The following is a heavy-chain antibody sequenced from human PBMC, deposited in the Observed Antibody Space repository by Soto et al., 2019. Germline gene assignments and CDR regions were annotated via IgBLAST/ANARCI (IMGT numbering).Heavy chain of an antibody. J-gene: IGHJ6*01. V-gene: IGHV1-69*01. CDR3: AGTREIPYYPGMDV. CDR2: IIPIFGSA. CDR1: GGTLSSYA. Sequence: QVQLVQSGAEVKKPGSSVKVSCKAPGGTLSSYAINWVRQAPGQGLEWMGGIIPIFGSANYAPKFQGRVTISADESTSTAYMGVSSLRSEDTAVYYCAGTREIPYYPGMDVWGQGTTVTVSS.